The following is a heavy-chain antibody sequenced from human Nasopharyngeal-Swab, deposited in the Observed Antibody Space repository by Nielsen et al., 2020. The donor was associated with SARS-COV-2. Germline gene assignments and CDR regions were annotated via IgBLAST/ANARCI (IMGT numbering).Heavy chain of an antibody. Sequence: LRLSCTVSGGSITNGNYQWSWIRQPAGKGLEWLGHIYTSGDTKYNASLESRVTISVDTSKNQFSLKLTSVTAADTDVFYCARDRWGMLPTHWGQGILVTVSS. CDR3: ARDRWGMLPTH. J-gene: IGHJ4*02. CDR2: IYTSGDT. D-gene: IGHD4/OR15-4a*01. CDR1: GGSITNGNYQ. V-gene: IGHV4-61*09.